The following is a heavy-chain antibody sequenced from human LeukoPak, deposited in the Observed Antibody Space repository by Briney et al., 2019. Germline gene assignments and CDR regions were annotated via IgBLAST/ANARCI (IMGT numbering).Heavy chain of an antibody. CDR2: ISWNSGSI. J-gene: IGHJ6*02. CDR3: AREINYDILTGYSYGMDV. V-gene: IGHV3-9*01. CDR1: GFTFDDYA. D-gene: IGHD3-9*01. Sequence: GGSLRLSCAASGFTFDDYAMHWVRQAPGKGLEWVSGISWNSGSIGYADSVKGRFTISRDNAKNSLYLQMNSLRAEDTAVYYCAREINYDILTGYSYGMDVWGQGTTVTVSS.